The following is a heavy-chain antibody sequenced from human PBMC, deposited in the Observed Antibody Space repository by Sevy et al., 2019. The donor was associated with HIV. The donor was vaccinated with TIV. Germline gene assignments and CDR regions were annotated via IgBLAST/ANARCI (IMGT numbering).Heavy chain of an antibody. CDR1: GFTFSDYY. Sequence: GGSLRLSCAASGFTFSDYYMSWIRQAPGKGLEWVSYISSGGSTIYYADSVKGRFAISRDNAKTSLYLQMNSLRAEDTAVYYCAGDMSAYTRNWNHEDSDAFDIWGQGTSVTVSS. V-gene: IGHV3-11*01. CDR2: ISSGGSTI. J-gene: IGHJ3*02. D-gene: IGHD1-1*01. CDR3: AGDMSAYTRNWNHEDSDAFDI.